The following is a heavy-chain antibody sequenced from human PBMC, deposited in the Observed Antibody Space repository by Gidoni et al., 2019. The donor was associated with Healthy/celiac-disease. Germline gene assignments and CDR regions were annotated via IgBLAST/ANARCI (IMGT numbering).Heavy chain of an antibody. D-gene: IGHD4-17*01. J-gene: IGHJ4*02. V-gene: IGHV3-23*01. CDR3: AKDRTDYGDYSDY. Sequence: EVQLLESGGGLVQPGGSLRLSCAASGFTFSSYAMRWVRQAPGKGLEWVAAISGSGGSTYYADSVKGRFTISRDNSKNTLYLQMNSLRAEDTAVYYCAKDRTDYGDYSDYWGQGTLVTVSS. CDR2: ISGSGGST. CDR1: GFTFSSYA.